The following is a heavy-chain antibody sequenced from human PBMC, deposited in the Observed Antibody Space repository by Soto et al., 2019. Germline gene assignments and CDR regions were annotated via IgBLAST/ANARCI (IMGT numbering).Heavy chain of an antibody. CDR2: IYYSGST. Sequence: SETLSLTCTVSGGSISSYYWSWIRQPPGKGLEWIGYIYYSGSTNYNPSLKSRVTISVDTSKNQFSLKLSSVTAADTAVYYCARRGVVGTVDTAMVTYYYYYYMDVWGKGTTVTVSS. V-gene: IGHV4-59*08. J-gene: IGHJ6*03. D-gene: IGHD5-18*01. CDR1: GGSISSYY. CDR3: ARRGVVGTVDTAMVTYYYYYYMDV.